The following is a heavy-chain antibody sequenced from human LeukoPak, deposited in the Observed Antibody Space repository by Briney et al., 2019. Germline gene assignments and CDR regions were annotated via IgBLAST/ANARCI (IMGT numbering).Heavy chain of an antibody. CDR3: ARDLGYTYGYFDY. D-gene: IGHD5-18*01. CDR2: IYTSGST. CDR1: GGSISSGSYY. J-gene: IGHJ4*02. Sequence: TLSLTCTVSGGSISSGSYYWSWIRQPAGKGLEWIGRIYTSGSTNYNPSLKSRVTISVDTSKNQFSLKLSSVTAADTAVYYCARDLGYTYGYFDYWGQGTLVTVSS. V-gene: IGHV4-61*02.